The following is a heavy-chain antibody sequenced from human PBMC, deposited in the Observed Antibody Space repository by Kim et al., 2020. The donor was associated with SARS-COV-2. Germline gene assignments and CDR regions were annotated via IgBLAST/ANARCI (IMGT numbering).Heavy chain of an antibody. CDR2: ISSSSSTI. J-gene: IGHJ4*02. D-gene: IGHD2-15*01. V-gene: IGHV3-48*02. CDR3: ARAGDIVVVVAARAFDN. CDR1: GFTFSSYS. Sequence: GGSLRLSCAASGFTFSSYSMNWVRQAPGKGLEWVSYISSSSSTIYYADSVKGRFTISRDNAKNSLYLQMNSLRDEDTAVYYCARAGDIVVVVAARAFDNWGQGTLVTVSS.